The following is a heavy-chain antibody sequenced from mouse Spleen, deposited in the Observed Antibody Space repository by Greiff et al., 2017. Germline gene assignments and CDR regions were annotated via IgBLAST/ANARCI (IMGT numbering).Heavy chain of an antibody. Sequence: VQLQPSVAELVRPCASVKLSCTASVFPITNTYMHWVKQRPEQGLAWIGRIDPAHGNTKYAPKFQGKSTITADTSSNTASLQLSSLTSEDTAIYYCARADEGFAYWGQGTLVTVSA. J-gene: IGHJ3*01. CDR1: VFPITNTY. CDR2: IDPAHGNT. CDR3: ARADEGFAY. V-gene: IGHV14-3*01.